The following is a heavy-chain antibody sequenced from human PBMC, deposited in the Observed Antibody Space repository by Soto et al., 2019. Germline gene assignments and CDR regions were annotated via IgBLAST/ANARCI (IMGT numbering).Heavy chain of an antibody. J-gene: IGHJ3*02. CDR2: INAGNGNS. D-gene: IGHD2-15*01. Sequence: QVQLVQSGAEVKKPGASVKVSCKASGYTFTSYSMHWVRQAPGQRLEWMGWINAGNGNSQFSQKFQGRVTITRDTSASAGYLELISLRSEDTAVYYCARDLTPCRGGSCYWPDDDAVDIWGQGTMVTVSS. CDR1: GYTFTSYS. V-gene: IGHV1-3*01. CDR3: ARDLTPCRGGSCYWPDDDAVDI.